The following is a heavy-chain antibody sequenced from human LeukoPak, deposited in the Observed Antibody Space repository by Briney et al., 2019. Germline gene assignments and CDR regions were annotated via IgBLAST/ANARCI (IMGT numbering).Heavy chain of an antibody. CDR2: IYYSGST. CDR1: GCSISNYY. D-gene: IGHD3-22*01. V-gene: IGHV4-59*08. Sequence: SETLSLTCTVSGCSISNYYLSWIRQPPGKGLEWVGYIYYSGSTNYNPSLKSRVTISVSTSKNHFSLKLSSVTAADTAVYYCARGVSYYDSSGYYNEYFQHWGQGTLVTVSS. J-gene: IGHJ1*01. CDR3: ARGVSYYDSSGYYNEYFQH.